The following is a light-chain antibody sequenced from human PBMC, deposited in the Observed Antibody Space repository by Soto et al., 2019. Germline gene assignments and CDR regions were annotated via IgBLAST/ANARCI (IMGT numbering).Light chain of an antibody. Sequence: QSALTQPASVSGSPGQSITISFTGTVSDVGAYNYFSWYQQHPGKAPKLMIFEVSDWPSGVSNRFSGSKSGNTASLTISGLQTEDEDDYYCSSYTNSNTILFGGGTKLTVL. CDR3: SSYTNSNTIL. CDR1: VSDVGAYNY. V-gene: IGLV2-14*01. CDR2: EVS. J-gene: IGLJ2*01.